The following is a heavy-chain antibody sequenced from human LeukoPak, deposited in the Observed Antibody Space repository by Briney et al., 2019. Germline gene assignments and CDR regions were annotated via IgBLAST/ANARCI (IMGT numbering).Heavy chain of an antibody. CDR3: GLRGSGDDALHDAFDI. CDR2: INHSGST. CDR1: GGSFSGYY. D-gene: IGHD4-17*01. Sequence: SETLSLTCAVYGGSFSGYYWSWIRQPPGKGLEWIGEINHSGSTIYNASLKSRGSISVDTYKKQFPQMQISVTGADAAVYYCGLRGSGDDALHDAFDIWGQGTMVTVSS. V-gene: IGHV4-34*01. J-gene: IGHJ3*02.